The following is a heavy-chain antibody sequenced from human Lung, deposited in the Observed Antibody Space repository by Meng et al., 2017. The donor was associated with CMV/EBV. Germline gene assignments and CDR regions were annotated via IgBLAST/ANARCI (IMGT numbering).Heavy chain of an antibody. D-gene: IGHD2-15*01. Sequence: SETLSLTRSVFGHPITTYYWSWVRQAPGKGLEWIGYIYYSGATNYNPSLKSRLTISMDTSKNQFSLELRSVTAADTAIYYCARDRAAVGYYYYAMDAWGQGXTVTVSS. CDR1: GHPITTYY. V-gene: IGHV4-59*01. CDR3: ARDRAAVGYYYYAMDA. CDR2: IYYSGAT. J-gene: IGHJ6*02.